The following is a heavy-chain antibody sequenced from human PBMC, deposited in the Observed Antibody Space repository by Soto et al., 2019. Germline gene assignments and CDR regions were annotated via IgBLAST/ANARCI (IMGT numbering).Heavy chain of an antibody. CDR3: ARDNGYSYGYTLDH. V-gene: IGHV4-30-2*01. CDR2: IYHSGST. J-gene: IGHJ4*02. Sequence: SETLSLTCAVSGGSISSGGYSWSWIRQPPGKGLEWIGYIYHSGSTYYNPSLKSRVTISVDRSKNQFSLKLTSVTAADTAVYYCARDNGYSYGYTLDHWGQGTLVTVSS. D-gene: IGHD5-18*01. CDR1: GGSISSGGYS.